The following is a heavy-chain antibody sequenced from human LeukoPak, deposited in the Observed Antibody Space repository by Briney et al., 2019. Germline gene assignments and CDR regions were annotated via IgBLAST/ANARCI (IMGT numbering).Heavy chain of an antibody. J-gene: IGHJ5*02. CDR1: GFALGSDG. Sequence: PGRSLRLSCAASGFALGSDGMHWIRQSPGKGLEWVASLWYDGSKEFYADSVKGRFTISRDMSKSTLFLQMNSLRGDDTATYFCAKDQGYGDGRGLDHWGQGTLGIVS. D-gene: IGHD4-17*01. V-gene: IGHV3-33*03. CDR2: LWYDGSKE. CDR3: AKDQGYGDGRGLDH.